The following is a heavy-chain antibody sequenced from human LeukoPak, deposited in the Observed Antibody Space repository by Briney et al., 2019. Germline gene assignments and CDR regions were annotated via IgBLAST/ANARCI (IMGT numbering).Heavy chain of an antibody. J-gene: IGHJ4*02. CDR1: GYTFSSYG. D-gene: IGHD1-26*01. CDR2: INTYNGNT. V-gene: IGHV1-18*01. CDR3: ARGSGTYFPFHY. Sequence: ASVKVSCKASGYTFSSYGFSWVRQAAGQGLEWMGWINTYNGNTNSAQKFQGRFTMTTAPSTHTVLMDLSSLRSDDTAVYYCARGSGTYFPFHYWGQGTLLTVSP.